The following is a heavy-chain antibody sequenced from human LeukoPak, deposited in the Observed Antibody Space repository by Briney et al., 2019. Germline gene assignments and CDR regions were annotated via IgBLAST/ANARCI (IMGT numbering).Heavy chain of an antibody. J-gene: IGHJ3*02. CDR3: ARGARRDGYEDAFDI. CDR2: INHSGST. V-gene: IGHV4-34*01. CDR1: GGSFSGYY. Sequence: PSETLSLTCAVYGGSFSGYYWSWIRQPPGKGLEWIGEINHSGSTNYNPSLKSRVTISVDTSKNQFSLKLSSVTAADTAVYYCARGARRDGYEDAFDIWGQGTMVTVSS. D-gene: IGHD5-24*01.